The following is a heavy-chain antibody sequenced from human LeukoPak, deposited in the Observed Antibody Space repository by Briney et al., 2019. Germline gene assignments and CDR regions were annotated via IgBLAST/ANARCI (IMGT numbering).Heavy chain of an antibody. D-gene: IGHD3-22*01. J-gene: IGHJ4*02. CDR2: ISSSSSYI. CDR1: GFTFSSYS. Sequence: GGSLRLSCAASGFTFSSYSMNWVRQAPGKGLEWVSSISSSSSYIYYADSVKGRFTISRDNAKNSLYLQMNSLRAEDTAVYYCAREGDSSGYYTALGYWGQGTLVTVSS. V-gene: IGHV3-21*01. CDR3: AREGDSSGYYTALGY.